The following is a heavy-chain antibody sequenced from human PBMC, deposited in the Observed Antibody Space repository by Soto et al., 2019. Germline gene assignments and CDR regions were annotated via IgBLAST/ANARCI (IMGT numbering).Heavy chain of an antibody. CDR2: IIPILGIA. D-gene: IGHD6-6*01. V-gene: IGHV1-69*02. CDR1: GGTFSSYT. CDR3: ARAPARYSSSSEYYYYYMDV. Sequence: QVQLVQSGAEVKKPGSSVKVSCKASGGTFSSYTISWVRQAPGQGLEWMGRIIPILGIANYAQKFQGRVTITADKSTSTAYMELSSLRSEDTAVYYCARAPARYSSSSEYYYYYMDVWGKGTTVTVSS. J-gene: IGHJ6*03.